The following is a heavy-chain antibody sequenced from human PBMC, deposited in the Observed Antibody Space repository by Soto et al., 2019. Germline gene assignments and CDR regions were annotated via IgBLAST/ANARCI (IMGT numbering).Heavy chain of an antibody. J-gene: IGHJ4*02. Sequence: TSETLSLTCTVSGDSISSGGYYWSWIRQLPGKGLEWIGYIYSNGYTYYNPSLESRVTISLDTSNNQFSLKLSSVTAADTAVYYCARESSGDYFDYWGQGTLVTVSS. CDR3: ARESSGDYFDY. D-gene: IGHD1-26*01. CDR2: IYSNGYT. V-gene: IGHV4-31*03. CDR1: GDSISSGGYY.